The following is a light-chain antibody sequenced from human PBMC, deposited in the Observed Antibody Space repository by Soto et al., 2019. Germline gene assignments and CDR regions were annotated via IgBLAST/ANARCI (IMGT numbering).Light chain of an antibody. CDR3: QQYIRRPIP. CDR1: QSVSSN. V-gene: IGKV3-15*01. J-gene: IGKJ4*01. Sequence: EVRMSQSPATLSVSPGERATLSCRASQSVSSNLAWYQQKPGQTPSLLIYCASTRATGTPARFSGSGSGTEFTLTISSLQSEDFAVYYCQQYIRRPIPFGGRTK. CDR2: CAS.